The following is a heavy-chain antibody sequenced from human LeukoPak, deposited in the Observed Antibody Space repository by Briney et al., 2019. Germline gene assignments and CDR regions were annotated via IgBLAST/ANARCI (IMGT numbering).Heavy chain of an antibody. D-gene: IGHD3-22*01. V-gene: IGHV1-18*01. Sequence: ASVKVSRKASGYTFTSYGISWVRQAPGQGLEWMGWISAYNGNTNYAQKLQGRVTMTTDTSTSTAYMELRSLRSDDTAVYYCARDLRRDYYDSSGYEFDYWGQGTLVTVSS. CDR1: GYTFTSYG. CDR3: ARDLRRDYYDSSGYEFDY. CDR2: ISAYNGNT. J-gene: IGHJ4*02.